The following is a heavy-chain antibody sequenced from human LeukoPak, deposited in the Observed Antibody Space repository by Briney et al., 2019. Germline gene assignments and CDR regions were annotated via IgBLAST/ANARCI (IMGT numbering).Heavy chain of an antibody. D-gene: IGHD3-3*01. Sequence: SETLSLTCTVSGGSISSYYWSWIRQPPGKGLEWIGYIYYSGSTNYNPSLKSRVTISVDTSKNQFSLKLSSVTAADTAVYYCASVEKFWSGPPSGYWGQGTLVTVSS. CDR2: IYYSGST. CDR1: GGSISSYY. J-gene: IGHJ4*02. CDR3: ASVEKFWSGPPSGY. V-gene: IGHV4-59*08.